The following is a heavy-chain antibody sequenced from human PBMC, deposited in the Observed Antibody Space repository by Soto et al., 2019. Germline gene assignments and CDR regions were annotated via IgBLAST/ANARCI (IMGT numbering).Heavy chain of an antibody. D-gene: IGHD3-3*01. CDR3: AREIERLLGY. V-gene: IGHV3-30*04. Sequence: QVQLVESGGGVVQPGRSLRLSCAASAFSFSSYAMHWVRQAPGKGLEWVAVISYDGRNKYYADSVKGRFTISRDNSKNTLYLQMNSLRAEDTAVYYCAREIERLLGYWGQGTLVTVSS. CDR2: ISYDGRNK. CDR1: AFSFSSYA. J-gene: IGHJ4*02.